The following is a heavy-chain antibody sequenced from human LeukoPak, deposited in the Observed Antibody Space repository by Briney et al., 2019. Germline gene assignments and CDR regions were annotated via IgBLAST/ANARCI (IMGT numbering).Heavy chain of an antibody. V-gene: IGHV4-59*01. CDR3: ARDPPSEDGEGY. CDR1: GGSISSYY. D-gene: IGHD4-17*01. J-gene: IGHJ4*02. Sequence: SETLSLTCTVSGGSISSYYWSWIRQPPGKGLEWIGYIYYSGSTNYNPSLKSRVTISVDTSKNQFSLKLSSVTAADTAVYHCARDPPSEDGEGYWGQGTLVTVSS. CDR2: IYYSGST.